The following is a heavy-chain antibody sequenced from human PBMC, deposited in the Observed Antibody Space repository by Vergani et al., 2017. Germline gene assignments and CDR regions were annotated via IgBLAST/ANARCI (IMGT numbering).Heavy chain of an antibody. CDR2: IYYSGST. Sequence: QVQLQESGPGLVKPSQTLSLTCTVSGGSISSGSYYWSWIRQPAGKGLEWIGYIYYSGSTNYNPSLKSRVTISVDTSKNQFSLKLSSVTAADTAVYYCARVVYDSSGYYNFDYWGQGTLVTVSS. D-gene: IGHD3-22*01. V-gene: IGHV4-61*10. CDR1: GGSISSGSYY. CDR3: ARVVYDSSGYYNFDY. J-gene: IGHJ4*02.